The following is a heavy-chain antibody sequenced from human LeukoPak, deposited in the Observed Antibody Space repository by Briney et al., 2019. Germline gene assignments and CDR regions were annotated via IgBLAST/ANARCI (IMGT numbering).Heavy chain of an antibody. D-gene: IGHD3-22*01. J-gene: IGHJ3*02. V-gene: IGHV4-59*01. CDR1: GGSISSYY. Sequence: SKTLSLTCSVSGGSISSYYWSWIRQPPGKGLEWIGYIYYSGSTNYNPSLKSRVTISVDTSKNQFSLKLSSVTAADTAVYYCARFEVSPTYYYDSSGYPQTVGAFDIWGQGTMVTVSS. CDR2: IYYSGST. CDR3: ARFEVSPTYYYDSSGYPQTVGAFDI.